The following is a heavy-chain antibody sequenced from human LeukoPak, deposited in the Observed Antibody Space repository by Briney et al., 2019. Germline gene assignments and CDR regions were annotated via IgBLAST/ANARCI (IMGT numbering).Heavy chain of an antibody. Sequence: SQTLSLTCTVSGGSISSGGYYWSWIRQHPGKGLEWIGYIHYNGNTYYNPSLKSRLTISVDTSKNQFSLKLGSVTAADTAVYYCARGAIRQVATIDAFDMWGQGTMVTVSS. CDR1: GGSISSGGYY. V-gene: IGHV4-31*03. CDR3: ARGAIRQVATIDAFDM. D-gene: IGHD5-12*01. J-gene: IGHJ3*02. CDR2: IHYNGNT.